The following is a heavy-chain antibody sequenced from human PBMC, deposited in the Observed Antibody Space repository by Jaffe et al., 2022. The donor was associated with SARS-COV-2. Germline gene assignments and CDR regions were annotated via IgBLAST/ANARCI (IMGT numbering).Heavy chain of an antibody. V-gene: IGHV2-5*01. CDR2: IYWNDDK. J-gene: IGHJ6*02. D-gene: IGHD3-3*01. Sequence: QITLKESGPTLVKPTQTLTLTCTFSGFSLSTSGVGVGWIRQPPGKALEWLALIYWNDDKRYSPSLKSRLTITKDTSKNQVVLTMTNMDPVDTATYYCAHSPGFWSGNSFVSYYYYGMDVWGQGTTVTVSS. CDR3: AHSPGFWSGNSFVSYYYYGMDV. CDR1: GFSLSTSGVG.